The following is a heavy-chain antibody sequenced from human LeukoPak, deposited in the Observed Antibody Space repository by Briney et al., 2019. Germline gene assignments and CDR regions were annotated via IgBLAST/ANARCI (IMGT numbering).Heavy chain of an antibody. CDR3: VRRYYEYNVYDRHFDF. V-gene: IGHV3-74*03. Sequence: GGPLRLSCAASGFPLSRDWMHGVRQAPGKGRVWVSRISDDGSIKTYAYSVQGRFTISRDNAKSTVFLQMNSLRVEDTAVYFCVRRYYEYNVYDRHFDFWGQGILVTVSS. J-gene: IGHJ4*02. D-gene: IGHD3-16*01. CDR1: GFPLSRDW. CDR2: ISDDGSIK.